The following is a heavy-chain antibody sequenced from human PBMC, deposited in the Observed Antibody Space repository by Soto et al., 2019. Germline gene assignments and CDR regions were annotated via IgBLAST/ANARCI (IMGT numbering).Heavy chain of an antibody. CDR1: SGSISSYF. J-gene: IGHJ4*02. Sequence: SETPSLTCTVSSGSISSYFWSWIRQAPGKGLEWIAFKHDTGSTNYNPSLKGRVSISVDASKNQISLTVNSVTAADTAVYYCARGWSSSWPYWGQGILVTVSS. CDR3: ARGWSSSWPY. D-gene: IGHD6-13*01. CDR2: KHDTGST. V-gene: IGHV4-59*01.